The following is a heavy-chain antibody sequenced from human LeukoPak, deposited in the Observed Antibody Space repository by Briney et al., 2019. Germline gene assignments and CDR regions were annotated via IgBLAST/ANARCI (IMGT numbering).Heavy chain of an antibody. Sequence: SETLSLTCTVSGGSISSYYWSWIRQPPGKGLEWIGYIYYSGSTNYNPSLKSRVTISVDTSKNQFSLKLSSVTAADTAVYYCARDRVGWFDPWGQGTLVTVSS. J-gene: IGHJ5*02. CDR1: GGSISSYY. CDR3: ARDRVGWFDP. D-gene: IGHD5/OR15-5a*01. V-gene: IGHV4-59*01. CDR2: IYYSGST.